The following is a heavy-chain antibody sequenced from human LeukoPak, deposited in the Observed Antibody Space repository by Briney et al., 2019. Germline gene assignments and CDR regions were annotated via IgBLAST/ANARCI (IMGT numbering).Heavy chain of an antibody. J-gene: IGHJ4*02. CDR1: GFTFSSYE. Sequence: GGSLRLSCAASGFTFSSYEMNWVRQAPGKGLEWVSYIRTSGSTKYYTNSVKGRFTISRDNSKNTLYLEMSSLRAEDTAVYYCAKDWYYYGLGSPDYWGQGTLVTVSS. V-gene: IGHV3-48*03. CDR2: IRTSGSTK. CDR3: AKDWYYYGLGSPDY. D-gene: IGHD3-10*01.